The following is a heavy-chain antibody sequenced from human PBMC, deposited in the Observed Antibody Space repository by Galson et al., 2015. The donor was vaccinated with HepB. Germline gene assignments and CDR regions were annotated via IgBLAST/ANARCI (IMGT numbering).Heavy chain of an antibody. CDR3: TRSSGSAWPY. CDR2: INPANSDT. CDR1: GDTFTNSW. D-gene: IGHD6-19*01. V-gene: IGHV5-51*01. Sequence: QSGAEVKKPGEPLKISCQDSGDTFTNSWIGWVRQIPGEGLEWMGFINPANSDTRYTPSFRGQGTISADKSINTAYLQWSSLKASDTALYYCTRSSGSAWPYWGQGTLVTVSS. J-gene: IGHJ4*02.